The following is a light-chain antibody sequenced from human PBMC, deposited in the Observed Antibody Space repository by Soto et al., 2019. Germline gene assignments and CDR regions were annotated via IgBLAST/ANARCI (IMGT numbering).Light chain of an antibody. CDR1: ESVSRN. Sequence: ELVMTQSSSTLSVSPGERPTLSCRASESVSRNLAWYQQKPGQAPRLLIYDASTTATGIPARFSGGGSGTEFTLTIHSLQSEDVAVYYCQQYDQWPPYTFGQGTKVDIK. V-gene: IGKV3D-15*01. CDR2: DAS. CDR3: QQYDQWPPYT. J-gene: IGKJ2*01.